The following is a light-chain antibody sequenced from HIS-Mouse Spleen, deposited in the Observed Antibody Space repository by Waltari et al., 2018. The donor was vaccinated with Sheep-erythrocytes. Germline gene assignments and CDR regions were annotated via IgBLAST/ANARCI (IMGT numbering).Light chain of an antibody. CDR3: AAWDDSLSGNWV. Sequence: QSVLTPPPSASGTPGQRVTISFSGISSNIVSNHVYWYQQLPGTAPKLLIYRNNKRPSGVPDRFSGSKSGTSASLAISGLRSEDEADYYCAAWDDSLSGNWVFGGGTKLTVL. V-gene: IGLV1-47*01. J-gene: IGLJ3*02. CDR1: SSNIVSNH. CDR2: RNN.